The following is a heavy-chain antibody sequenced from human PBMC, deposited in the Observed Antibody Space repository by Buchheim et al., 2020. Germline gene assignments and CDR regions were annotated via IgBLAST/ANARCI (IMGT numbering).Heavy chain of an antibody. V-gene: IGHV3-7*04. CDR3: TRDRGWQQFDY. J-gene: IGHJ4*02. D-gene: IGHD5-24*01. Sequence: EVQLVESGGGLVQTGGSLRLSCAASGFTFSDSWMTWVRQAPGKGLERVANVNQDGSETYYVDSVKGRFPISRDTAKNSLYLQMNSLRAEDTAVYYCTRDRGWQQFDYWGQGTL. CDR1: GFTFSDSW. CDR2: VNQDGSET.